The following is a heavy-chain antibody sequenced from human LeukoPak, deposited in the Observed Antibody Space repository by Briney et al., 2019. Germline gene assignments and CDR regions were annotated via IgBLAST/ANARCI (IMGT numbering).Heavy chain of an antibody. J-gene: IGHJ4*02. V-gene: IGHV4-31*03. D-gene: IGHD6-19*01. CDR3: ARRFVAENFFDY. Sequence: PSQTLSLTCTVSGGSISSGGYYWSWIRQHPGKGLEWIGYIYYSGSTYYNPSLKSRVTISVDTSKNQFSLKLSSVTAADTAVYYCARRFVAENFFDYWGQGTLVTVSS. CDR2: IYYSGST. CDR1: GGSISSGGYY.